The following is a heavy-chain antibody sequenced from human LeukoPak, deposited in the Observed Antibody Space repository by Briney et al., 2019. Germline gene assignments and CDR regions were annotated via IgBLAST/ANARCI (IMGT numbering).Heavy chain of an antibody. CDR2: IYHSGST. Sequence: PSETLSLTCTVSGYSISSGYYWGWIRQPPGEGLEWIGSIYHSGSTYYNPSLKSRVTISVDTSKNQFSLKLSSVTAADTAVYYCARDDRGSIDAFDIWGQGTMVTVSS. CDR1: GYSISSGYY. V-gene: IGHV4-38-2*02. J-gene: IGHJ3*02. CDR3: ARDDRGSIDAFDI. D-gene: IGHD3-10*01.